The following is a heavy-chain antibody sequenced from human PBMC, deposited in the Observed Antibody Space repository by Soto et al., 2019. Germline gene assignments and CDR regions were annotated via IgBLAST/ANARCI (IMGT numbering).Heavy chain of an antibody. CDR1: GGSISSYY. Sequence: SETLSLTCTVSGGSISSYYWSWIRQPPGKGLEWIGYIYYSGSTNYNPSLKSRVTISVDTSKNQFSLKLSSVTAADTAVYYCARGPTVTLFDYWGQGTLVTVSS. CDR2: IYYSGST. J-gene: IGHJ4*02. V-gene: IGHV4-59*01. CDR3: ARGPTVTLFDY. D-gene: IGHD4-17*01.